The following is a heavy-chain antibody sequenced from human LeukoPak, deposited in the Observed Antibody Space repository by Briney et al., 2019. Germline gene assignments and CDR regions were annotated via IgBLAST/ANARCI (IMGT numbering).Heavy chain of an antibody. Sequence: GGSLRLSCSASGFTFSSYAMHWVRQAPGKGLEYVSAISSNGGSTYYADSVKGRFTISRDNSKNTLYLQMNSLRAEDTAVYYCARDHYSWFDPWGQGTLVTVSS. CDR1: GFTFSSYA. J-gene: IGHJ5*02. CDR3: ARDHYSWFDP. V-gene: IGHV3-64*04. CDR2: ISSNGGST.